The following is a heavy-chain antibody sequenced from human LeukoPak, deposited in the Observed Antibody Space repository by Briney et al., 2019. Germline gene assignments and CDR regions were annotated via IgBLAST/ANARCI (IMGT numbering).Heavy chain of an antibody. Sequence: GGSLRLSCAASGFTFRSYSMNWVRQAPGKGLEWVSAIDPSSTYIYYADSVKGRFTISRDNAENSLYLQMNSLRVEDTAVYYCVREFYGPWGQGTLVTVSS. J-gene: IGHJ5*02. D-gene: IGHD2/OR15-2a*01. V-gene: IGHV3-21*01. CDR1: GFTFRSYS. CDR3: VREFYGP. CDR2: IDPSSTYI.